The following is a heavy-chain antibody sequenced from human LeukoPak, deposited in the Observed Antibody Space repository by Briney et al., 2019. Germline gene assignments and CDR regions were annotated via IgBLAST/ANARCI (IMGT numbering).Heavy chain of an antibody. Sequence: PGGSLRLSCVVSGFSVSDHYMSWVRQAPGKGLQWLSVIFADDLTYYEDSIKGRFTISRDRSQNTLYLQMKSLRAEDTAVYCCARGAMSTFARFDSWGQGTLVSVSS. CDR1: GFSVSDHY. V-gene: IGHV3-53*01. CDR3: ARGAMSTFARFDS. D-gene: IGHD2/OR15-2a*01. CDR2: IFADDLT. J-gene: IGHJ4*02.